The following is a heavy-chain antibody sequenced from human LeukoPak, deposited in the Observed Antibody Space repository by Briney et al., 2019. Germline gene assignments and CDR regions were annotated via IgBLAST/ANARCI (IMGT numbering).Heavy chain of an antibody. J-gene: IGHJ4*02. CDR1: GGSFSGYY. CDR2: INHSGST. Sequence: SETLSLTCAVYGGSFSGYYWSWIRQPPGEGLEWIGEINHSGSTNYNPSLKSRVTISVDTSKNQFSLKLNSVTAADTAVYYRARGGSLSAARLGYWGQGTLVTVSS. V-gene: IGHV4-34*01. CDR3: ARGGSLSAARLGY. D-gene: IGHD6-6*01.